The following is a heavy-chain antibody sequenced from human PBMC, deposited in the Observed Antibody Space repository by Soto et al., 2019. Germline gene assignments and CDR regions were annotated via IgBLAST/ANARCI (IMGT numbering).Heavy chain of an antibody. CDR2: ISGSGGST. D-gene: IGHD3-3*01. V-gene: IGHV3-23*01. CDR3: AKEGYRYDFWSGYSQPGDYYYGMDV. CDR1: GFTFISYA. J-gene: IGHJ6*02. Sequence: WGSLRLSCAASGFTFISYAIIWFRHSPFKGLEWVSAISGSGGSTYYADSVKGRFTISRDNSKNTLYLQMNSLRAEDTAVYYCAKEGYRYDFWSGYSQPGDYYYGMDVWGQGTTVTVSS.